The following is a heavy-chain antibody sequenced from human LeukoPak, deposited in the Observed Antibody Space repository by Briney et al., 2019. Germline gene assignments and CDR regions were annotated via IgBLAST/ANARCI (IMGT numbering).Heavy chain of an antibody. D-gene: IGHD6-13*01. Sequence: GGSLRLSCAASGFTFSSYAMHWVRQAPGKGLEWVAVISYDGSNKYYADSVKGRFTISRDNSKNTLYLQMNSLRAEDTAVYYCARGLAAAWYPYYYYYGMDVWGQGTTVTVSS. V-gene: IGHV3-30-3*01. CDR3: ARGLAAAWYPYYYYYGMDV. CDR1: GFTFSSYA. J-gene: IGHJ6*02. CDR2: ISYDGSNK.